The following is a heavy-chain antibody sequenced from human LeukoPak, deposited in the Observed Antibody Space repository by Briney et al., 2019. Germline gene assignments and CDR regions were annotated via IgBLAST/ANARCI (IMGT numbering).Heavy chain of an antibody. CDR1: GFIFSGSW. V-gene: IGHV3-7*03. Sequence: QSGGPLRLSCTASGFIFSGSWMAWIRQAPGKGLEWVAIIKKDGSEKYYVDSMKGRFTISRDNAKNSLFLQMNSPRAEDTAIYYCTTDTWYSAGHWGQGTLVTVSS. D-gene: IGHD2-15*01. CDR2: IKKDGSEK. J-gene: IGHJ4*02. CDR3: TTDTWYSAGH.